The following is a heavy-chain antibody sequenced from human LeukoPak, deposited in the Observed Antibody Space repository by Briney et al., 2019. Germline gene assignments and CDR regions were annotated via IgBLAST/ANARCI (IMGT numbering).Heavy chain of an antibody. J-gene: IGHJ4*02. Sequence: SETLSLTCAVYGGSFSGYYWSWIRQPPGKGLEWTGEINHSGSTNYNPSLKSRVTISVDTSKNQFSLKLSSVTAADTAVYYCARAPGYSGYFLGFDYWGQGTLVTVSS. CDR1: GGSFSGYY. V-gene: IGHV4-34*01. D-gene: IGHD5-12*01. CDR2: INHSGST. CDR3: ARAPGYSGYFLGFDY.